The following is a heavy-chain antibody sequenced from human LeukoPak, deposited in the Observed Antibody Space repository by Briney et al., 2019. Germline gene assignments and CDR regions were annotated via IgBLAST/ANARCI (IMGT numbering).Heavy chain of an antibody. D-gene: IGHD3-10*02. J-gene: IGHJ6*04. Sequence: GGSLRLSCAASGFTFSSYEMNWVRQAPGKGLEWVSYISSSGSTIYYADSVKGRFTISRDNVKNSLYLQMNSLRAEDTAVYYCAELGITMIGGVWGKGTTVTISS. CDR2: ISSSGSTI. V-gene: IGHV3-48*03. CDR3: AELGITMIGGV. CDR1: GFTFSSYE.